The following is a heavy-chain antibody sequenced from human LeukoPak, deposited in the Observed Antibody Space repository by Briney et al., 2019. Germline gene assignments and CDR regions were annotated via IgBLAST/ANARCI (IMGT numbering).Heavy chain of an antibody. V-gene: IGHV4-4*02. Sequence: SETLSLTCAVSGGSISSSNWWSWVRQPPGKGLEWIGEIYHSGSTNYNPSLKSRVTISVDKSKNQFSLKLSSVTAADTAVYYCARLSYGDYPYFDYWGQGTLVTVSS. CDR3: ARLSYGDYPYFDY. CDR2: IYHSGST. D-gene: IGHD4-17*01. J-gene: IGHJ4*02. CDR1: GGSISSSNW.